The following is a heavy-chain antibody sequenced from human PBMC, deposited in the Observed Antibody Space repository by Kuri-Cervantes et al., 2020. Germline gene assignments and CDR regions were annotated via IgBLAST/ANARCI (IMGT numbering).Heavy chain of an antibody. CDR1: GYTFTSYY. J-gene: IGHJ6*02. Sequence: ASVKVSCKASGYTFTSYYMHWVRQAPGQGLEWMGIINPSGGSTSYAQKFQGRVTMTRDTSTSTVYMELSSLRAEDTAVYYCAKGARFLEWLLHYYYYGMDVWGQGTTVTVSS. V-gene: IGHV1-46*01. CDR2: INPSGGST. D-gene: IGHD3-3*01. CDR3: AKGARFLEWLLHYYYYGMDV.